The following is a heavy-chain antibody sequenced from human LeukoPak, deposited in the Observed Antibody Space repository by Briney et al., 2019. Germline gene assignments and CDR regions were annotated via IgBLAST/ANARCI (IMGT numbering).Heavy chain of an antibody. CDR3: ARGVDILTGSNWFDP. CDR1: GYTFTSYD. J-gene: IGHJ5*02. Sequence: ASVRVSCKASGYTFTSYDINWVRQATGQGLEGMGWMNPNSGNTGYAQKFQGRVTMTRSTSISTAYMELSSLRSEDTAVYYCARGVDILTGSNWFDPWGQGTLVTVSS. V-gene: IGHV1-8*01. CDR2: MNPNSGNT. D-gene: IGHD3-9*01.